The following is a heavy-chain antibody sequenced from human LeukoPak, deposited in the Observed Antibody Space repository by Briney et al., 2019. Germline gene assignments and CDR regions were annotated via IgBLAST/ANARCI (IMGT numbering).Heavy chain of an antibody. J-gene: IGHJ4*02. Sequence: PGGSLRLSCAASGFTFRSYWMAWVRQAPGKGLEWVANIKQDGSEKYYVDSVKGRFTISRDNAKNSLYLQMNSLRAEDTAVYYCAREQYGYHFDSWGPGILVTDSS. CDR1: GFTFRSYW. V-gene: IGHV3-7*03. D-gene: IGHD5-18*01. CDR2: IKQDGSEK. CDR3: AREQYGYHFDS.